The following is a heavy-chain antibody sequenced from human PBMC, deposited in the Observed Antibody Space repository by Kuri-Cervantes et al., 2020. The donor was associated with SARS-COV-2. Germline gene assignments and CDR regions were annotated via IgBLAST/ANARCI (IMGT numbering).Heavy chain of an antibody. D-gene: IGHD2-15*01. Sequence: SVKVSCKASGGTFSSYAVTWVRQVPGQGLEWMGRIIPLFGTTIYAEKFRGRVTITADESTSTAYMELSSLRSEDTAVYYCASLAGLEAEFQDYWGQGTLVTVSS. CDR1: GGTFSSYA. V-gene: IGHV1-69*13. CDR2: IIPLFGTT. CDR3: ASLAGLEAEFQDY. J-gene: IGHJ4*02.